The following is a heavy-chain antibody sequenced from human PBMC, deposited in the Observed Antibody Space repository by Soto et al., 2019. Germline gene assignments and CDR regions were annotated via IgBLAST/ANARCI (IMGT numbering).Heavy chain of an antibody. CDR1: GGTFSSYT. Sequence: ASVKVSCKASGGTFSSYTISWVRQAPGQGLEWMGRIIPILGIANYAQKFQGRVTITADKSTSTAYMELSSLRSEDTAMYYCARDRHGGNSHWYFDLWGRGTLVTVSS. D-gene: IGHD2-21*02. CDR2: IIPILGIA. CDR3: ARDRHGGNSHWYFDL. J-gene: IGHJ2*01. V-gene: IGHV1-69*04.